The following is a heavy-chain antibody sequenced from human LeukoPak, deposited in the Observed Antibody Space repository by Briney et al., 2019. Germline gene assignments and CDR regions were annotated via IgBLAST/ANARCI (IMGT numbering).Heavy chain of an antibody. Sequence: ASVKVSCKASGYTFTSYYMHWVRQAPGQGLEWMGIINPSGGSTSYAQKFQGRVTMTRDTSTSTVYMELSSLRSEDTAVYYCARDLAYNYDSSGYLAAQDAFDIWGQGTMVTVSS. V-gene: IGHV1-46*01. CDR1: GYTFTSYY. D-gene: IGHD3-22*01. CDR3: ARDLAYNYDSSGYLAAQDAFDI. J-gene: IGHJ3*02. CDR2: INPSGGST.